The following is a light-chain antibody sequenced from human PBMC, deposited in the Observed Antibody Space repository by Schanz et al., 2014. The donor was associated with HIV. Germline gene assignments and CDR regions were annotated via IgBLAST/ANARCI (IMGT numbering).Light chain of an antibody. CDR3: QQYDNWPPYT. V-gene: IGKV3-15*01. CDR1: QNVSSN. CDR2: GAS. Sequence: EVVMTQSPATLSVSPGKRATLSCRASQNVSSNLAWYHQKXXXXXXXXXYGASTRATGIPARFSGSGSGTQFTLTISSLQSEDFALYSCQQYDNWPPYTFGQGTKLEMK. J-gene: IGKJ2*01.